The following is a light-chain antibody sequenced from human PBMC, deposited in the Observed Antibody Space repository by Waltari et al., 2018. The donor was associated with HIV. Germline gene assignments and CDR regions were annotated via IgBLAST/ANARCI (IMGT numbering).Light chain of an antibody. J-gene: IGLJ3*02. CDR3: QSADSNASLWV. Sequence: SYELTHPPSASVSPGQTARITCSGDALPKQYAYWYQQRPGQAPVLVIYKDTERPSGIPERFSGSSSGTTATLTIIGVQAQDEADYHCQSADSNASLWVFGGGTKLTVL. CDR1: ALPKQY. V-gene: IGLV3-25*03. CDR2: KDT.